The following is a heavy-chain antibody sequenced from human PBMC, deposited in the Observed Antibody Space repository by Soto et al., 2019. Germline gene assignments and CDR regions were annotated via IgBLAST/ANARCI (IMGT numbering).Heavy chain of an antibody. J-gene: IGHJ4*02. V-gene: IGHV4-4*02. CDR3: ANSIF. D-gene: IGHD2-21*01. Sequence: QVQLQESGPGLVKPSGTLSLTCAVSGASISSRNWWSWVCQPPGKGLEWIGEIYHSVTTNYNPSLKSRVTMSVDKCNNQLSLNLPSVAAADTAVYYGANSIFWGPGTLVTVSS. CDR2: IYHSVTT. CDR1: GASISSRNW.